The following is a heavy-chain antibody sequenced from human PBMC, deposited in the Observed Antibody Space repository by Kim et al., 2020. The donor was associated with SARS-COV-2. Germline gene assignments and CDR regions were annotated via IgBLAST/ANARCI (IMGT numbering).Heavy chain of an antibody. CDR2: ISYDGSNK. D-gene: IGHD1-26*01. V-gene: IGHV3-30*09. Sequence: GGSLRLSCAASGFTFSSYAMHWVRQAPGKGLEWVAVISYDGSNKYYADSLKGRFAISRDNSKNTLYLQMNSLRADDTAVYFCARPYSGSYYSWFDPWGQGTLVTVSS. CDR3: ARPYSGSYYSWFDP. CDR1: GFTFSSYA. J-gene: IGHJ5*02.